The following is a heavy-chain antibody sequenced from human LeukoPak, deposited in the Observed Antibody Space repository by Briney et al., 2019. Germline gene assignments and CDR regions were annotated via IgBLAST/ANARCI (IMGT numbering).Heavy chain of an antibody. J-gene: IGHJ4*02. CDR1: GFTFSSYA. V-gene: IGHV3-23*01. D-gene: IGHD6-13*01. Sequence: GGSLRLPCAASGFTFSSYAMSWVRQAPGKGLEWVSAISGSGGSTYYTDSVKGRFTISRDNSKNTLFLQMNSLTAEDTAVYYCAKGSSPLGHFDCWGQGTLVTVSS. CDR3: AKGSSPLGHFDC. CDR2: ISGSGGST.